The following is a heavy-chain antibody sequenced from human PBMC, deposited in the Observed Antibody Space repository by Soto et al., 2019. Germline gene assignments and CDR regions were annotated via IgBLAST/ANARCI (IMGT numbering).Heavy chain of an antibody. J-gene: IGHJ4*02. CDR3: ASAVYGDYENFDL. V-gene: IGHV4-59*08. CDR2: IYYSGST. Sequence: PSETLSLTCTVSGGSISSYYWSWIRQPPGKGLEWIGYIYYSGSTNYNPSLKSRVTISVDTSKNQFSLKLSSVTAADTAVYYCASAVYGDYENFDLWGQGTLVTV. D-gene: IGHD4-17*01. CDR1: GGSISSYY.